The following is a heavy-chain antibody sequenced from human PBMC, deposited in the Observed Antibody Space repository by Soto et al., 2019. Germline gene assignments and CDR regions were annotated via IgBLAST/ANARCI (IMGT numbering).Heavy chain of an antibody. J-gene: IGHJ6*02. CDR1: GGSISSYY. CDR2: IYYSGST. D-gene: IGHD1-26*01. CDR3: ASQGATTTYYYGMDV. Sequence: PSETLSLTCTVSGGSISSYYWSWIRQPPGKGLEWIGYIYYSGSTNYNPSLKSRVTISVDTSKNQFSLKLSSVTAADTAVYYSASQGATTTYYYGMDVWGQGTTVTVS. V-gene: IGHV4-59*12.